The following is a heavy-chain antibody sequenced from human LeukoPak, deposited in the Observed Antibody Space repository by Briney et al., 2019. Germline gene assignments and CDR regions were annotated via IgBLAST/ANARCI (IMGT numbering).Heavy chain of an antibody. D-gene: IGHD4-23*01. CDR1: DGSISSSSYY. J-gene: IGHJ4*02. V-gene: IGHV4-39*02. CDR2: IYYSGST. CDR3: ARRGGHGGSFDY. Sequence: SETLSLTCIVSDGSISSSSYYWGWIRQPPGKGLEWIGSIYYSGSTYYNPSFKSGVTISVDTSKNHFSLKLSSVTAADTAVYYCARRGGHGGSFDYWGQGTLVTVSS.